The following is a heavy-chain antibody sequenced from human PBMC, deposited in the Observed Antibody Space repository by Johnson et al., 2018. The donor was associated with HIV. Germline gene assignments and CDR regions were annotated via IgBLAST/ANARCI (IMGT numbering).Heavy chain of an antibody. Sequence: QVQLVESGGGLIKPGGSLRLSCAAPGFTFSNAWMSWVRQAPGKGLEWVAVISYDGSNKYYADSVKGRFTISRDNSKNTLYLQMNSLRAEDTAVYYCARDVTKDAFDIWGQGTMVTVSS. CDR1: GFTFSNAW. D-gene: IGHD4-17*01. V-gene: IGHV3-30*14. CDR3: ARDVTKDAFDI. J-gene: IGHJ3*02. CDR2: ISYDGSNK.